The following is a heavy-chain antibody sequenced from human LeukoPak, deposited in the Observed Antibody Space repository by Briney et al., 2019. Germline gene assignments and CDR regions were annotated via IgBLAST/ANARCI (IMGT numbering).Heavy chain of an antibody. CDR2: ISSNGGST. CDR3: ARLKLLWSNYFDY. D-gene: IGHD2-2*01. Sequence: GGSLRLSCAASGFTFSSYAMHWVRQAPGKGLEYVSAISSNGGSTYYANSVKGRFTISRDNAKNSLYLQMNSLRAEDTAVYYCARLKLLWSNYFDYWGQGTLVTVSS. J-gene: IGHJ4*02. CDR1: GFTFSSYA. V-gene: IGHV3-64*01.